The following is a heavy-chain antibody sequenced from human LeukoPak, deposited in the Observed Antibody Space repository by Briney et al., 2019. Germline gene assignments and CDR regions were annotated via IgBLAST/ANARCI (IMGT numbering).Heavy chain of an antibody. V-gene: IGHV1-2*02. D-gene: IGHD5-18*01. CDR2: INPNSGVT. J-gene: IGHJ4*02. Sequence: GASVKVSCKASGYTFTDYFMHWVRQAPGQGLEWMGWINPNSGVTNYAQKFQGRVTMTRDTSINTAYMELHSLTSDDTAMYYCAKDAYSGFSSSYNMDSWGQGTLVTVSS. CDR3: AKDAYSGFSSSYNMDS. CDR1: GYTFTDYF.